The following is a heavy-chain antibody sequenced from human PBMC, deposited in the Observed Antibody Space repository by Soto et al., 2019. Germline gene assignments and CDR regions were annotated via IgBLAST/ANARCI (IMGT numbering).Heavy chain of an antibody. D-gene: IGHD6-19*01. V-gene: IGHV3-23*01. CDR2: ISGSGDST. J-gene: IGHJ4*02. Sequence: GGSLRLSCAASGFTISSYSMSWVRQAPGKGLGWVSGISGSGDSTNYADSVKGRFTISRDNSKNTLYLQMNSLGAEDTAVYYCAKTVHGTKYWGQGTLVTVSS. CDR1: GFTISSYS. CDR3: AKTVHGTKY.